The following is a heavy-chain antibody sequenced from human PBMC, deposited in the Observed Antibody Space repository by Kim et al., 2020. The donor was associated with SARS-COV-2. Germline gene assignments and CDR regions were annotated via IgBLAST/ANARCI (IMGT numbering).Heavy chain of an antibody. CDR1: GYTFTSYA. D-gene: IGHD3-10*01. CDR3: ARETITMVRGVISGYYYYGMDV. CDR2: INAGNGNT. Sequence: ASVKVSCKASGYTFTSYAMHWVRQAPGQRLEWMGWINAGNGNTKYSQKFQGRVTITRDTSASTAYMELSSLRSEDTAVYYCARETITMVRGVISGYYYYGMDVWGQGTTVTVSS. V-gene: IGHV1-3*01. J-gene: IGHJ6*02.